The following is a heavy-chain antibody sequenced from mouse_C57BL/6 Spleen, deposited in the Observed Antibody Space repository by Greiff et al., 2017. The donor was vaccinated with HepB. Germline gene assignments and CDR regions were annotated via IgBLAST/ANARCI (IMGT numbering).Heavy chain of an antibody. V-gene: IGHV1-50*01. CDR1: GYTFTSYW. CDR3: ARKITTVVAYYFDY. Sequence: QVQLQQSGAELVKPGASVKLSCKASGYTFTSYWMQWVKQRPGQGLEWIGEIDPSDSYTNYNQKFKGKATLTVDTSSSTAYMQLSSLTSEDYAVYYCARKITTVVAYYFDYWGQGTTLTVSS. J-gene: IGHJ2*01. D-gene: IGHD1-1*01. CDR2: IDPSDSYT.